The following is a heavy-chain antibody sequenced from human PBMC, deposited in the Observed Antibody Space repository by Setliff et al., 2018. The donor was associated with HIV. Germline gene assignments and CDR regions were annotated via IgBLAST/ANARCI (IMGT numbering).Heavy chain of an antibody. CDR3: AKLMYAELWPLDIDH. V-gene: IGHV3-23*01. D-gene: IGHD1-1*01. CDR1: GFTFDSHR. CDR2: IEQPDGG. Sequence: GGSLRLSCIASGFTFDSHRMNWFRQIPGKGLEWVSAIEQPDGGVYADYVKGRSTLFRDTTKDTLYLQRISRRADDTALYFCAKLMYAELWPLDIDHWGQGTLVTVSS. J-gene: IGHJ4*02.